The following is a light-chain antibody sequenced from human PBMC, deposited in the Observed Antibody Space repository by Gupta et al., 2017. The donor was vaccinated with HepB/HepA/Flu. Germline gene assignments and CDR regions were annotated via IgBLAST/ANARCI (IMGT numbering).Light chain of an antibody. Sequence: DIQLTQSPSFLSASVGDRVTITCRASQGISSYLAWYQQKPGKAPKLLFYAASTMQSGVRSRLSGTGSATEFTRIGSGVLADYSGTQDGHAPLTFGHGTKVEIK. CDR1: QGISSY. J-gene: IGKJ4*01. CDR2: AAS. CDR3: HAPLT. V-gene: IGKV1-9*01.